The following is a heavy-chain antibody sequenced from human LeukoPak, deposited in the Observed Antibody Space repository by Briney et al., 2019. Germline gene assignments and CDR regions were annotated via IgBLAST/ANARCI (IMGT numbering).Heavy chain of an antibody. CDR3: AKDLWAHIAVAGRDALDI. D-gene: IGHD6-19*01. Sequence: GGSLRLSCAASGFTFSSYAMSWVRQAPGKGLEWVSAISGSGGSTYYADSVKGRFTISRDDSKNTLYLQMNSLRAEDTAVYYCAKDLWAHIAVAGRDALDIWGQGTMVTVSS. CDR2: ISGSGGST. CDR1: GFTFSSYA. V-gene: IGHV3-23*01. J-gene: IGHJ3*02.